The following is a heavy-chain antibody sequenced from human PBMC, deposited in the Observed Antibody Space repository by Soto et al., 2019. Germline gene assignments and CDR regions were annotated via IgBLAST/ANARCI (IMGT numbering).Heavy chain of an antibody. Sequence: QITLKESGPTLVKPTQTLTLICNLSGFSVTTSGVGVHWIRQPPGKALEWLALVYWDDDKRYNPSLKTRLTITKDTSKSQVVLTVTNMHPVDPGTYFCEARPRDYGDFFGHWGQGTLVPVSS. V-gene: IGHV2-5*02. J-gene: IGHJ5*02. D-gene: IGHD4-17*01. CDR1: GFSVTTSGVG. CDR2: VYWDDDK. CDR3: EARPRDYGDFFGH.